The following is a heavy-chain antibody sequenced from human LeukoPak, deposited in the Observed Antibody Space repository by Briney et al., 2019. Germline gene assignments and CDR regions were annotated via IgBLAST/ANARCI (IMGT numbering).Heavy chain of an antibody. D-gene: IGHD5-18*01. Sequence: SETLSLTCTVSGGSISSYYWSWIRQPAGKGLEWIGEINHSGSTNYNPSLKSRVTISVDTSKNQFSLKLSSVTAADTAVYYCARRATTERGSSYGLDYWGQGTLVTVSS. J-gene: IGHJ4*02. CDR3: ARRATTERGSSYGLDY. CDR1: GGSISSYY. V-gene: IGHV4-34*01. CDR2: INHSGST.